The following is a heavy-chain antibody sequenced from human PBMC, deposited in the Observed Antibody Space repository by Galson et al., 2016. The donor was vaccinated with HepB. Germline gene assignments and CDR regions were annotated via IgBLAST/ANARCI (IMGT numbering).Heavy chain of an antibody. CDR1: GGTFNNYA. D-gene: IGHD3-10*01. Sequence: SVKVSCKVSGGTFNNYAMNWVRQAPGQGLEWMGGINPTFGSANYAQKFLGRVTITANKFTSTAYMELSSLRSEDTAVYYCASRIGGLYYGYWGQGTLVTVSS. J-gene: IGHJ4*02. V-gene: IGHV1-69*06. CDR2: INPTFGSA. CDR3: ASRIGGLYYGY.